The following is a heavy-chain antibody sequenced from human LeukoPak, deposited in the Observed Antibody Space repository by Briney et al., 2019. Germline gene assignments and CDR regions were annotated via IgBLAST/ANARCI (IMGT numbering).Heavy chain of an antibody. CDR1: GGSISSHY. D-gene: IGHD2-15*01. V-gene: IGHV4-34*01. CDR2: INHSGST. J-gene: IGHJ5*02. CDR3: ARIEGVIVVVVAATRPKKYNWFDP. Sequence: SETLSLTCTVAGGSISSHYWSWIRQPPGKGLEWIGEINHSGSTNYNPSLKSRVTISVDTSKNQFSLKLSSVTAADTAVYYCARIEGVIVVVVAATRPKKYNWFDPWGQGTLVTVSS.